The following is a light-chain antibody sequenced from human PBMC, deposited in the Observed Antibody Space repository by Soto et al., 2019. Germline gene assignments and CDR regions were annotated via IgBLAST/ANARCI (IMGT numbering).Light chain of an antibody. Sequence: DIPMSQSPSSLSASVGDSVTITCRASETIIDYLNWYPQQPGEAPKILIFSASILHSGVPSRFRGSGSGTHFALTISSRQPEDVATYFCQQSVSAPRTFGQGTKLQAK. CDR3: QQSVSAPRT. CDR1: ETIIDY. CDR2: SAS. V-gene: IGKV1-39*01. J-gene: IGKJ2*01.